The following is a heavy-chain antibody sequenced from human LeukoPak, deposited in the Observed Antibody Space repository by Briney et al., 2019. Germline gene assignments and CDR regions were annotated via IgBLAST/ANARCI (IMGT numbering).Heavy chain of an antibody. V-gene: IGHV1-24*01. Sequence: ASVKVSCKVYGDILTDFSIHWVRQVPGKGLEWMGGFDPEDGETIYAQKFQGRVTMTEDTSTDTAYMELSSLRSEDTAVYYCAADYSPRGPFVVVPGYYMDVWGKGTTVTVSS. CDR3: AADYSPRGPFVVVPGYYMDV. CDR1: GDILTDFS. D-gene: IGHD2-2*01. J-gene: IGHJ6*03. CDR2: FDPEDGET.